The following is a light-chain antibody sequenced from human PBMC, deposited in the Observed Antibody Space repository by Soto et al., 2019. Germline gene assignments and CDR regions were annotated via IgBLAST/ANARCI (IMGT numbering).Light chain of an antibody. CDR1: QSVSSN. J-gene: IGKJ1*01. CDR3: QQYNHWPPET. V-gene: IGKV3-15*01. CDR2: GAS. Sequence: PASLSRCSREHYNLSFTASQSVSSNLAWYQQKPGQAPRLLIYGASTRATGIPARFSGSGPGTEFTLTISSLQSEDFAVYYCQQYNHWPPETFGQGTKVDIK.